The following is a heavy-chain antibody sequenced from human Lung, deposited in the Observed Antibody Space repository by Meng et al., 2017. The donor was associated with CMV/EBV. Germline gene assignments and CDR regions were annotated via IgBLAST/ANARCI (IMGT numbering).Heavy chain of an antibody. CDR3: AKASGGYCSSTSCYTKYYFDY. Sequence: SGLHWVRQAPGTGLEWVAFIRYDGSNKYSADSVKGRFTISRDNSKNTLYLQMNSLRAEDTAVYYCAKASGGYCSSTSCYTKYYFDYWGQGTLVTVSS. D-gene: IGHD2-2*02. J-gene: IGHJ4*02. CDR1: SG. CDR2: IRYDGSNK. V-gene: IGHV3-30*02.